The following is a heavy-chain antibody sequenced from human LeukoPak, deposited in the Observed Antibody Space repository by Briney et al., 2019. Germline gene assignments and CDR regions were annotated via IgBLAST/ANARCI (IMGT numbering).Heavy chain of an antibody. Sequence: HPGGSLRLSCAASGFTFSSYSMHWVRQAPGKGLEWVAGISYDGRNKEYVDSVKGRFTISRDNSKNTLYLQMNSLRAEDTAVYNCAKDRGYSHGFDYWGQGTLVTVSS. V-gene: IGHV3-30*18. J-gene: IGHJ4*02. CDR3: AKDRGYSHGFDY. CDR2: ISYDGRNK. CDR1: GFTFSSYS. D-gene: IGHD5-18*01.